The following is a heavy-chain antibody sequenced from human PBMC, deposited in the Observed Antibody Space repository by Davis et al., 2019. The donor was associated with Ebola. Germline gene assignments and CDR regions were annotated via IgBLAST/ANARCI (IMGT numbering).Heavy chain of an antibody. J-gene: IGHJ5*02. CDR3: ARDRPILQFLEGNWFDP. Sequence: AASVKVSCKASGYTFTSYAMHWVRQAPGQRLEWMGWINAGNGNTKYSQKFQGRVTITRDTSASTAYMELSSLRSEDTAVYYCARDRPILQFLEGNWFDPWGQGTLVTVSS. V-gene: IGHV1-3*01. CDR2: INAGNGNT. D-gene: IGHD3-3*01. CDR1: GYTFTSYA.